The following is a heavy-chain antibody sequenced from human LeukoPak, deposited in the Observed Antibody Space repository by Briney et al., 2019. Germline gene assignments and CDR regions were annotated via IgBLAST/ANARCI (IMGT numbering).Heavy chain of an antibody. J-gene: IGHJ4*02. CDR2: IYYSGST. D-gene: IGHD2-2*01. V-gene: IGHV4-59*01. CDR1: GGSISSYY. CDR3: ARASSYYFDY. Sequence: SETLSLTCTVSGGSISSYYWSWIRQPPGKGLEWIGYIYYSGSTNYNPSLRSRVTISVDTSKNQFSLKLSSVTAADTAVYYCARASSYYFDYWGQGTLVTVSS.